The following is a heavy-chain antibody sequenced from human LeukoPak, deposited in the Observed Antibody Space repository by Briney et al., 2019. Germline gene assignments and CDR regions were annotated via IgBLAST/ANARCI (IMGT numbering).Heavy chain of an antibody. Sequence: ASVTVSCKASGYTFTGYYMHWVRQAPGQGLEWMGRINPNSGGTNYAQKFQGRVTMTRDTSISTAYMELSRLRSDDTAVYYCARESLGGYYYDSSGYVSWFDPWGQGTLVTVSS. CDR3: ARESLGGYYYDSSGYVSWFDP. CDR2: INPNSGGT. D-gene: IGHD3-22*01. CDR1: GYTFTGYY. J-gene: IGHJ5*02. V-gene: IGHV1-2*06.